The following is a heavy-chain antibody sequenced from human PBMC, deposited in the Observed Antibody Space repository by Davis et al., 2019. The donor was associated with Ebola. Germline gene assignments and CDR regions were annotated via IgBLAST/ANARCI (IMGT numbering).Heavy chain of an antibody. D-gene: IGHD2-21*01. CDR1: GFTFDDHA. Sequence: SLKISCRASGFTFDDHAMHWVRQAPGKGLEWVSGITWNGGTRDYVDSVKGRFTISRDNAKNSLSLQMTSLRPEDSALYFCAKDAYMSFFRVLDSWGQGTLVTVSS. CDR3: AKDAYMSFFRVLDS. J-gene: IGHJ4*02. CDR2: ITWNGGTR. V-gene: IGHV3-9*01.